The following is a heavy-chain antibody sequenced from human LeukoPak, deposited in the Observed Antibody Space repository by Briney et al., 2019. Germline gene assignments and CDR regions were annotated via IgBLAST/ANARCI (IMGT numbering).Heavy chain of an antibody. Sequence: SETLSLTCAVHGGSFSGYYWSWIRQPPGKGLEWIGEINHSGSTNYNPPLKSRVTISVDTSKNQFSLKLSSVTAADTAVYYCATSLLYYYGSGSYSLEYFQHWGQGTLVTVSS. CDR3: ATSLLYYYGSGSYSLEYFQH. V-gene: IGHV4-34*01. CDR2: INHSGST. CDR1: GGSFSGYY. J-gene: IGHJ1*01. D-gene: IGHD3-10*01.